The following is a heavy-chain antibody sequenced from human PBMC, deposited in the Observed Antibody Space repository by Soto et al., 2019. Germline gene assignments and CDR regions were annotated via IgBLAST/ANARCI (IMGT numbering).Heavy chain of an antibody. D-gene: IGHD3-3*01. CDR3: ARSSVLEWLHGFDY. CDR2: ISSSGSTI. CDR1: GSTFSDYY. V-gene: IGHV3-11*01. J-gene: IGHJ4*02. Sequence: GGSLRLSCAASGSTFSDYYMSWIRQAPGKGLEWVSYISSSGSTIYYADSVKGRFTISRDNAKNSLYLQMNSLRAEDTAVYYCARSSVLEWLHGFDYWGQGTLVTVSS.